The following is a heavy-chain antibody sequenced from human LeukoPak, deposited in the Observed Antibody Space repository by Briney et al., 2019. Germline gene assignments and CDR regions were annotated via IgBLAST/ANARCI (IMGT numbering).Heavy chain of an antibody. Sequence: GGSLRLSCAASGFTFSSYAMSWVRQAPGKGLEWVSAISGSGGSTYYGNSVKGRFTISRDNSKNTLYLQLNRLRAEDTAVYYCARLTKRNDPFAIWGQGTMVTVSS. V-gene: IGHV3-23*01. CDR1: GFTFSSYA. CDR2: ISGSGGST. J-gene: IGHJ3*02. CDR3: ARLTKRNDPFAI. D-gene: IGHD1-14*01.